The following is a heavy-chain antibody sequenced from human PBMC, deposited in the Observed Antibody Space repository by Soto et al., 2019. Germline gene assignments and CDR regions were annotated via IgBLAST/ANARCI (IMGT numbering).Heavy chain of an antibody. V-gene: IGHV3-30*18. J-gene: IGHJ6*04. CDR3: AKETALYGMDV. CDR1: GFTFSSYG. CDR2: ISYDGSNK. Sequence: QVQLVESGGGVVQPGRALRLYCAASGFTFSSYGMHWVRQAPGKGLEWVAVISYDGSNKYYAYSVKGRFPISRDNSKNTLYLHMNSLRAEDTAVYYCAKETALYGMDVWGKGTTVTVSS.